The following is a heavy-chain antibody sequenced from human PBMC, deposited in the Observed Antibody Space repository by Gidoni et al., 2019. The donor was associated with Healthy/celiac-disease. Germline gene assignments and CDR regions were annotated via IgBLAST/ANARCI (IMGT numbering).Heavy chain of an antibody. CDR2: ITPNSGGT. J-gene: IGHJ4*02. CDR3: ARDPSALGGLADY. Sequence: QVQLVQSGAEVKKPGASVKVSCKASGYTFTGYYMHWVRQAPGEGLEWMGWITPNSGGTNYAQKFQGRVTMTRDTSISTAYMELSRLRSDDTAVYYCARDPSALGGLADYWGQGTLVTVSS. CDR1: GYTFTGYY. V-gene: IGHV1-2*02.